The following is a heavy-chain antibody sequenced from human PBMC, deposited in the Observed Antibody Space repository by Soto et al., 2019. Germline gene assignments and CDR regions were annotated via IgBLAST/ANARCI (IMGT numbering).Heavy chain of an antibody. CDR2: ISSGGNII. D-gene: IGHD6-13*01. CDR1: GFSFSHYE. V-gene: IGHV3-48*03. Sequence: EVQLVESGGGLVQPGGSLRLSCAASGFSFSHYEMNWVRQAPGKGLEWVAYISSGGNIIHYADSVRGRFTVSRDNARNSLFLQMTILRDEDTALYYCARARAAGGYWGQGTLVTVSS. J-gene: IGHJ4*02. CDR3: ARARAAGGY.